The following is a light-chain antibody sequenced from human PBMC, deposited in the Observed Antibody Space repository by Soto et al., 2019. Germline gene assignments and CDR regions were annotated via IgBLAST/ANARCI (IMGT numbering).Light chain of an antibody. CDR3: QQYNSYLLT. Sequence: DSQMTQSPSTLSASVGDRVTITCRASQSISTWLAWYQQKPGKAPKLLIYDASSLESGVPSRFSGSGSGTEFTLTISSLQPDDFATYFCQQYNSYLLTFGGGTKVDIK. CDR2: DAS. CDR1: QSISTW. V-gene: IGKV1-5*01. J-gene: IGKJ4*01.